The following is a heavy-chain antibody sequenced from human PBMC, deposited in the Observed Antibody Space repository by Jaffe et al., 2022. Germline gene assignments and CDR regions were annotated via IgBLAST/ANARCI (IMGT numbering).Heavy chain of an antibody. J-gene: IGHJ4*02. V-gene: IGHV7-4-1*02. CDR2: ISTNTGNP. D-gene: IGHD6-13*01. CDR3: ARGGSGIWYIGDY. CDR1: GYPFSSHN. Sequence: QVQLVQSGSELKKPGASVKVSCKASGYPFSSHNINWLRQAPGQGLECMGWISTNTGNPTYAQGFTGRFVFSMDTSVSTAYLQISSLKAEDTAVYYCARGGSGIWYIGDYWGQGTLVTVSS.